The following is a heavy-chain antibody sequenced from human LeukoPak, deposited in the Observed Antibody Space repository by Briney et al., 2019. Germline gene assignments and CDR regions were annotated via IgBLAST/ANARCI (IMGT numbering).Heavy chain of an antibody. CDR2: VYYSGST. J-gene: IGHJ3*02. V-gene: IGHV4-59*12. CDR3: ARDGSGSYYDPRDAFDI. CDR1: GGSISTYY. D-gene: IGHD1-26*01. Sequence: SETLSLTCTVSGGSISTYYWSWIRQPPGKGLHWIGYVYYSGSTYYNPSLKSRVTISVDTSKNQFSLKLSSVTAADTAVYYCARDGSGSYYDPRDAFDIWGQGTMVTVSS.